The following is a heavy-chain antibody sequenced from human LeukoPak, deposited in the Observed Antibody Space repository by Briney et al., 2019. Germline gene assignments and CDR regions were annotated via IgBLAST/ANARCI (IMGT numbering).Heavy chain of an antibody. V-gene: IGHV4-34*01. CDR3: AMSRRDGYYPQFI. J-gene: IGHJ4*02. CDR1: GGSFSGYY. Sequence: SETLSLTCAVYGGSFSGYYWSWIRQPPGKGLEWIGEINHSGSTNYNPSLKSRVTISVDTSKNQFSLKLSSVTAADTAVYYCAMSRRDGYYPQFIWGQGTLVTVSS. D-gene: IGHD5-24*01. CDR2: INHSGST.